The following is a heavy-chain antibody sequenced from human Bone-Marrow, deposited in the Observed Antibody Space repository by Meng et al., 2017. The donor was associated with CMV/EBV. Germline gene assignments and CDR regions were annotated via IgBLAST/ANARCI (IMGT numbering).Heavy chain of an antibody. Sequence: CRASGFTFSSYAMSWVRQAPGRGLEWVAVIYSGGSSTYYADSVKGRFTISRDNSKNTLYLQMNSLRAEDTAVYYCAKMEDSSDFFDYWGQGTLVTVSS. CDR3: AKMEDSSDFFDY. CDR2: IYSGGSST. J-gene: IGHJ4*02. CDR1: GFTFSSYA. D-gene: IGHD3-22*01. V-gene: IGHV3-23*03.